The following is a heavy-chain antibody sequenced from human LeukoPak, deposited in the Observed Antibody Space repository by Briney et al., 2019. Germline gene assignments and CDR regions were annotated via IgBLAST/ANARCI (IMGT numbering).Heavy chain of an antibody. CDR3: ALYCSSASCRSLFAY. J-gene: IGHJ4*02. D-gene: IGHD2-2*01. CDR1: GYTFTGYY. CDR2: INPNSGGT. Sequence: GASVKVSCKASGYTFTGYYIHWVRQAPGQGLEWMGWINPNSGGTNHAQNFQGRVTMTRDTSISTAYMELSSLRSDDTAVYYCALYCSSASCRSLFAYWGQGTLVTVSS. V-gene: IGHV1-2*02.